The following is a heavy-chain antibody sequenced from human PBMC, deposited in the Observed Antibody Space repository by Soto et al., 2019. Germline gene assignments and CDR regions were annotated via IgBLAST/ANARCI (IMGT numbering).Heavy chain of an antibody. J-gene: IGHJ4*02. D-gene: IGHD2-2*01. Sequence: PGGSLRLSRAASGFTFSSYEMNWVRQAPGKTLEWVSYISSAGDSSYYADSVKSRFTISRDNAKNSLYLQMNSLRVEDTAVYYCARVYCSTTTCHVQAFDSWGQGTLVTVSS. CDR3: ARVYCSTTTCHVQAFDS. CDR2: ISSAGDSS. V-gene: IGHV3-48*03. CDR1: GFTFSSYE.